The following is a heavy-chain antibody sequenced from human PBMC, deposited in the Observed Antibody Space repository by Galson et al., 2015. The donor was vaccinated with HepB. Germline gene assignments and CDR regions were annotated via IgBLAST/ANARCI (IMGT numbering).Heavy chain of an antibody. CDR3: AKGYDILTGYYNDRGGFDY. Sequence: SLRLSCAASGFTFSSYGMHWVRQAPGKGLEWVAVISYDGSNKYYADSVKGRFTISRDNSKNTLYLQMNSLRAEDTAVYYCAKGYDILTGYYNDRGGFDYWGQGTLVTVSS. J-gene: IGHJ4*02. CDR1: GFTFSSYG. V-gene: IGHV3-30*18. D-gene: IGHD3-9*01. CDR2: ISYDGSNK.